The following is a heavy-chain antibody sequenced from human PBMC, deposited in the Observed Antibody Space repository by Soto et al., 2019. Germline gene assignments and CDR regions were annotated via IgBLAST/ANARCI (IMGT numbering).Heavy chain of an antibody. CDR2: INPNSGIT. CDR1: GYRFTSYY. V-gene: IGHV1-46*03. CDR3: ARSRGAAAGINWFDP. Sequence: ASVKVSCKASGYRFTSYYMHWVRQAPGQGLEWMGIINPNSGITNYAQNFQGRVTMTRDTSTSTVYMELSSLKSEDTAVYYCARSRGAAAGINWFDPWGQGILVTVSS. D-gene: IGHD6-13*01. J-gene: IGHJ5*02.